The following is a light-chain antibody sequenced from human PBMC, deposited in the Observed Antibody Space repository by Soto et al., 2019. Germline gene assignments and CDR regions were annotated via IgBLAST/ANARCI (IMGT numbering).Light chain of an antibody. CDR1: QTISSW. CDR2: KAS. Sequence: DIQMTQSPSTLSAFVGDRVTITFRASQTISSWLAWYQQKPGKAPKLLIYKASTLKSGVPSRFSGSGSGTEFTLTISSLQPDDFATYYCQQYNSYSWTFGQGTKVDIK. CDR3: QQYNSYSWT. J-gene: IGKJ1*01. V-gene: IGKV1-5*03.